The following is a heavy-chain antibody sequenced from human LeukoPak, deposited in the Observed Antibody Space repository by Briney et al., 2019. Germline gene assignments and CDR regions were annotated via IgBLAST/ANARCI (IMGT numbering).Heavy chain of an antibody. CDR3: ARGPIPGLRSQYYYYYMDV. CDR1: GYTFTSYD. V-gene: IGHV1-8*03. D-gene: IGHD3-16*01. Sequence: ASVKVSCKASGYTFTSYDINWVRQATGQGLEWMGWMNPNSGNTGYAQKFQGRVTITRNTSISTAYMELSSLRSEDTAVYYCARGPIPGLRSQYYYYYMDVWGKGTTVTVSS. J-gene: IGHJ6*03. CDR2: MNPNSGNT.